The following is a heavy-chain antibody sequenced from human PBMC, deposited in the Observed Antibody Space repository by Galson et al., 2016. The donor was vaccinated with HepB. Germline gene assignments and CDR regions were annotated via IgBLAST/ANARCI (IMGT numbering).Heavy chain of an antibody. CDR3: ARDSLGIAARPVFDY. CDR2: IFHSGSI. Sequence: ETLSLTCAVSGDSISSNHWWSWVRQSPGKGLEWIGEIFHSGSINYSPSLKCRVTISVDKSKNQFSLILTSVTAADTALYYCARDSLGIAARPVFDYWGQGTRVTVSS. V-gene: IGHV4-4*02. J-gene: IGHJ4*02. CDR1: GDSISSNHW. D-gene: IGHD6-6*01.